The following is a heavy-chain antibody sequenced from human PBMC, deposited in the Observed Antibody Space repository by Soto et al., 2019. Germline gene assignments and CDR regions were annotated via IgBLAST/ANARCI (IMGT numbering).Heavy chain of an antibody. CDR1: GFTFSSYA. CDR2: ISYDGSNK. V-gene: IGHV3-30-3*01. Sequence: PGGSLRLSCAASGFTFSSYAMHWVRQAPGKGLEWVAVISYDGSNKYYADSVKGRFTISRDNSKNTLYLQMNSLRAEDTAVYYCARDREYSSSSGYYYDSSRGGSLVYWGQGTLVTVSS. J-gene: IGHJ4*02. CDR3: ARDREYSSSSGYYYDSSRGGSLVY. D-gene: IGHD3-22*01.